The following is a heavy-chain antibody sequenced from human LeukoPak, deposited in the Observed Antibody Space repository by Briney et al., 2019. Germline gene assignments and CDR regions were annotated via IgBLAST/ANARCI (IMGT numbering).Heavy chain of an antibody. CDR3: AGSHTAVTDTLDP. D-gene: IGHD6-19*01. Sequence: GGSLRLSCVASGFPFSNYWMSWVRQAPGKGLAWVANIKHDGSEQSYVDSVKGRFTISRDNAKNSLYLQMSSLRVEDTAVYYCAGSHTAVTDTLDPWGQGTLVSVSS. J-gene: IGHJ5*02. CDR1: GFPFSNYW. V-gene: IGHV3-7*01. CDR2: IKHDGSEQ.